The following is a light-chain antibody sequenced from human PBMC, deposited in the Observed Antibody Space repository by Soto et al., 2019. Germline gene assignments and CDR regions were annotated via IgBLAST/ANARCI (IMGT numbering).Light chain of an antibody. CDR3: QQYEKWPPSIT. J-gene: IGKJ5*01. CDR2: DAS. Sequence: EILLTQSPATLSLSPGERATLXXRASQNVNNYLAWYQQKPGQTPRLLXXDASNRATGIPARFSGSGSGTEFTLTISSLQSEDFAVYYCQQYEKWPPSITFGQGTRLEIK. CDR1: QNVNNY. V-gene: IGKV3-11*01.